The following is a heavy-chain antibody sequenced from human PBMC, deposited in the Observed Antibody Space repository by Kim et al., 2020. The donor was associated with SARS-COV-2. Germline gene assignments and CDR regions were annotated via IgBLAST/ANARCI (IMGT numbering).Heavy chain of an antibody. CDR2: ISSSGSTI. J-gene: IGHJ6*02. D-gene: IGHD5-12*01. CDR1: GFTFSSYE. CDR3: ARDDRDGYRYYYYYYGMDV. Sequence: GGSLRLSCAASGFTFSSYEMNWVRQAPGKGLEWVSYISSSGSTIYYADSVKRRFTISRDNAKNSLYLQMNSLRAEDTAVYYCARDDRDGYRYYYYYYGMDVWGQGTTVTVSS. V-gene: IGHV3-48*03.